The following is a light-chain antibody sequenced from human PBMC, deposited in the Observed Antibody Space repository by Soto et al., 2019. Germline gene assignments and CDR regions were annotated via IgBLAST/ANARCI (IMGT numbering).Light chain of an antibody. CDR1: QSVGSS. Sequence: IVLTQSPATLSLSPGDRATLSCRASQSVGSSLAWYQQAPGQAPRLLISDASNRATGIPPRFSGSRSGTDFTLTISSLEPEDFAVYYCQQRSNWPTSWTFGQGTKV. CDR3: QQRSNWPTSWT. J-gene: IGKJ1*01. CDR2: DAS. V-gene: IGKV3-11*01.